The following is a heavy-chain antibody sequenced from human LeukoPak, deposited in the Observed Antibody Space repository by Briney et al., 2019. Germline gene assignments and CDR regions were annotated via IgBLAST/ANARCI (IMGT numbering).Heavy chain of an antibody. D-gene: IGHD3-3*01. J-gene: IGHJ1*01. V-gene: IGHV1-2*02. CDR2: INPNSGGT. CDR1: GYTFTGYY. Sequence: GASVKVSCKASGYTFTGYYMHWGRQAPGQGLEWMGWINPNSGGTNYAQKFQGRVTMTRDTSITTAYMELSRLRSDDTAVYYCARDSHYDAEYFQHWGQGTLVTVSS. CDR3: ARDSHYDAEYFQH.